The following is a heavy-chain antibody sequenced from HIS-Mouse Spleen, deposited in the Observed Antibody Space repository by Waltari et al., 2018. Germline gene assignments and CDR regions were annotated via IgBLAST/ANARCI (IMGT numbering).Heavy chain of an antibody. Sequence: QLQLQESGPGLVKPSETLSLTCAVSGGSISSSSYYWGWFRQPPGKGLEWIGSIYYSGSTYYNPSLKSRVTISVDTSKNQFSLKLSSVTAADTAVYYCARDYGDNWFDPWGQGTLVTVSS. CDR2: IYYSGST. D-gene: IGHD4-17*01. CDR3: ARDYGDNWFDP. CDR1: GGSISSSSYY. J-gene: IGHJ5*02. V-gene: IGHV4-39*07.